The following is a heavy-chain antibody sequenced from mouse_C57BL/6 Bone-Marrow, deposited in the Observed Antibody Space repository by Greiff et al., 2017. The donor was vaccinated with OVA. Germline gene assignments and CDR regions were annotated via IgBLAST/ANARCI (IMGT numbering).Heavy chain of an antibody. V-gene: IGHV1-69*01. J-gene: IGHJ2*01. D-gene: IGHD1-1*01. Sequence: QVQLQQPGAELVMPGASVKLSCKASGYTFTSYWMHWVKQRPGQGLEWIGEIDPSDSYTNYNPKFKGKSTLTVDKSSSTAYMQLSSLTSDDSAVYYCARTLYYGSGDFDYWGQGTTLTVSS. CDR2: IDPSDSYT. CDR1: GYTFTSYW. CDR3: ARTLYYGSGDFDY.